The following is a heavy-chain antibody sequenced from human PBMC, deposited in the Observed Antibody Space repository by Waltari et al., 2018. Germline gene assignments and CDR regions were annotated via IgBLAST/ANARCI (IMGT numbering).Heavy chain of an antibody. Sequence: EVQLVESGGGLAQQGGSLRLSCEASGFTFSSYWMSWVRQAPGNGLECVANIKQDGSDKCYVDSVKGRFTISRDNPKNSLYLQMNSLRVEDTAIYYCARLNWDVVKAFDYWCQGTLVTVSA. J-gene: IGHJ4*02. V-gene: IGHV3-7*01. CDR1: GFTFSSYW. CDR2: IKQDGSDK. D-gene: IGHD3-22*01. CDR3: ARLNWDVVKAFDY.